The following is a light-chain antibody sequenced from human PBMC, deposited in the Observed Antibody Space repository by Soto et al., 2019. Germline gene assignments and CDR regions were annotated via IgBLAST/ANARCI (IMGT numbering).Light chain of an antibody. CDR2: GAS. CDR1: QSVSSSY. J-gene: IGKJ1*01. Sequence: EIVLTQSPGTLYLSPEERATLSCRASQSVSSSYLAWYQQKPGQAPRHLIYGASSRATGIPDRFSGSGYGRDFSLIISRLEPEDYAVYYCQQYGSFSWTFGQGTKVEIK. V-gene: IGKV3-20*01. CDR3: QQYGSFSWT.